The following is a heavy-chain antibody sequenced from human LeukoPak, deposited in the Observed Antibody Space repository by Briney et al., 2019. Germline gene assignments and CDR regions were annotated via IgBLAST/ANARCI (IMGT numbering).Heavy chain of an antibody. J-gene: IGHJ4*02. V-gene: IGHV1-2*02. CDR1: GYTFSGYY. D-gene: IGHD3-9*01. CDR3: ARDPVSLRYFDWAHSAPDY. CDR2: INPNSGGT. Sequence: GASVKVSCKASGYTFSGYYMHWVRQAPGQGLEWMGWINPNSGGTNYAQKFQGRVTMTRDTSISTAYMELSRLRSDDTAVYYCARDPVSLRYFDWAHSAPDYWGQGTLVTVSS.